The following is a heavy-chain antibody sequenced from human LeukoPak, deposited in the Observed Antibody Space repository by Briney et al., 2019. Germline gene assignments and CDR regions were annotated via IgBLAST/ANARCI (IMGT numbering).Heavy chain of an antibody. Sequence: ASVKVSCKASGGTFSSYAISWVRQAPGQGLEWMGRIIPILGIANYAQKFQGRVTITADKSTSTAYMELSSLRSEGTAVYYCARDLFGRNTEYPRYWGQGTLVTVSS. D-gene: IGHD3-3*01. V-gene: IGHV1-69*04. CDR1: GGTFSSYA. CDR2: IIPILGIA. J-gene: IGHJ4*02. CDR3: ARDLFGRNTEYPRY.